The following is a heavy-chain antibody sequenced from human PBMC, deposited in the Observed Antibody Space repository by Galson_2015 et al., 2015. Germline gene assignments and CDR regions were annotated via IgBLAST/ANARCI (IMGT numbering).Heavy chain of an antibody. Sequence: SLRLSCAASEFTFTNYWMNWVRQAPGKGLEWLANIKPDGSDRYYVDSVKGRFTISRDNAKNSLYLQMNSLRAEDTAVYYRARDFIAAGGLDVWGQGTTVTVS. CDR1: EFTFTNYW. CDR2: IKPDGSDR. CDR3: ARDFIAAGGLDV. V-gene: IGHV3-7*03. D-gene: IGHD3-16*02. J-gene: IGHJ6*02.